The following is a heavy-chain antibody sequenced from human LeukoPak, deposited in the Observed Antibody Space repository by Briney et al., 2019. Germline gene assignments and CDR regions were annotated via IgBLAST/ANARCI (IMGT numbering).Heavy chain of an antibody. D-gene: IGHD1-20*01. Sequence: SVKVSCKASGGTFTSYAISWVRQAPGQGLEWMGGIIPIFGTANYAQKFQGRVTITADKSTSTAYMELSSLRAEDTAVYYCARERGNWNDKAFDIWGQGTMVTVSS. J-gene: IGHJ3*02. CDR3: ARERGNWNDKAFDI. CDR2: IIPIFGTA. CDR1: GGTFTSYA. V-gene: IGHV1-69*06.